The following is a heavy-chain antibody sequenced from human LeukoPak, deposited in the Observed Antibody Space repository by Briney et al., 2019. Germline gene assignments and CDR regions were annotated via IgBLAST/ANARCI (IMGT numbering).Heavy chain of an antibody. CDR3: ARDRIKYDFWSGYYGSGVYYYYGMDV. CDR2: IYYSGST. CDR1: GGSVSSGSYY. D-gene: IGHD3-3*01. J-gene: IGHJ6*02. Sequence: SETLSLTCTVSGGSVSSGSYYWSWIRQPPGNGLEWIGYIYYSGSTKYNPSLESRVTISVDTSKTQFYLQLSSVTAADTAVYYCARDRIKYDFWSGYYGSGVYYYYGMDVWGQGTTVTVSS. V-gene: IGHV4-61*01.